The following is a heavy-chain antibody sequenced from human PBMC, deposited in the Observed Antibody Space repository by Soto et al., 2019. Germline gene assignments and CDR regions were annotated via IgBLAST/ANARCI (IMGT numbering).Heavy chain of an antibody. CDR2: IRGSGDRT. J-gene: IGHJ4*02. Sequence: EVQLLESGGGLVQPGGSLRLSCAASGFTFSTYSMTWVRQAPGKGLEWVSGIRGSGDRTYYADSVKGRFTISRDNSKNNLYLTMNSLAVEDTAIYYCADGMDPDYWGEGTLVTDSP. CDR1: GFTFSTYS. CDR3: ADGMDPDY. V-gene: IGHV3-23*01.